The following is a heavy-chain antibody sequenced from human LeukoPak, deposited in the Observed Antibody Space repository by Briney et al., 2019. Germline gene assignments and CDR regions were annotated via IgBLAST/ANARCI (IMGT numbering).Heavy chain of an antibody. D-gene: IGHD3-9*01. CDR1: GGSISSYY. CDR3: ARAVRYFDWSPKGNWFDP. V-gene: IGHV4-4*07. Sequence: SETLSLTCTVSGGSISSYYWSWIRQPAGKGLEWIGRIYTSGSTNYNPSLKSRVTMSVDTSKNQFSLKLSSVTAADTAVYYCARAVRYFDWSPKGNWFDPWGQGTLVTVSS. CDR2: IYTSGST. J-gene: IGHJ5*02.